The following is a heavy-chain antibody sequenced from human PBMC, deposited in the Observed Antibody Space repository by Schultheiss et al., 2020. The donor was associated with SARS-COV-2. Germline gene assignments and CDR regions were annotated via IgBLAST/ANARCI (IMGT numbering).Heavy chain of an antibody. V-gene: IGHV3-23*01. Sequence: GGSLRLSCAASGFIFSSYAMSWVRQAPGKGLEWVSTIGGVDGITYFADSVKGRFTVSRDNSKNILFLQMNSLRAEDTAVYYCAKQRGYYSDSPGCDSWGQGTLVTVSS. CDR2: IGGVDGIT. CDR3: AKQRGYYSDSPGCDS. D-gene: IGHD3-22*01. CDR1: GFIFSSYA. J-gene: IGHJ4*02.